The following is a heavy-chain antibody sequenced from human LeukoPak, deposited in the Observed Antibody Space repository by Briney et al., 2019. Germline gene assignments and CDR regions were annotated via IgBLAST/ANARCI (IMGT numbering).Heavy chain of an antibody. CDR1: GYSISSGYF. Sequence: PSETLSLTCTVSGYSISSGYFCGCIRPPPGNALHCIGPIYTSGSTNYNPSLKSRVTISVDTSKNQFSLKLSSVTAADTAVYYCAREGVYYDILTGYSGDEYFQHWGQGTLVTVSS. D-gene: IGHD3-9*01. V-gene: IGHV4-38-2*02. CDR3: AREGVYYDILTGYSGDEYFQH. J-gene: IGHJ1*01. CDR2: IYTSGST.